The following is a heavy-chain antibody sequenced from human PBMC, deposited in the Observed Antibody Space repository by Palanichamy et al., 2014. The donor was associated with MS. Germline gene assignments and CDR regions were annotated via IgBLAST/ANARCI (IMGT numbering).Heavy chain of an antibody. CDR1: GYSFANYG. V-gene: IGHV1-18*01. D-gene: IGHD2-8*01. J-gene: IGHJ4*02. CDR2: ITGYNDNI. Sequence: QVYLVQSGGEMKKPGASVKVSCKASGYSFANYGIIWVRQAPGQGLEWIGWITGYNDNIKHEEKFQGRVTMTTDTSTSTVYMELRSLRSDDTAMYYCARDLGNAIPAGLYWGQGTLVTVSS. CDR3: ARDLGNAIPAGLY.